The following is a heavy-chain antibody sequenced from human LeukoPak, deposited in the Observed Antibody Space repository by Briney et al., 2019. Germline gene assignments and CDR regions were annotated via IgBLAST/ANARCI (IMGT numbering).Heavy chain of an antibody. Sequence: SETLSLTCTVSGGSITSSSHYWGWIRQPPGKGLEWIGSIYYSGDTYYNPSLKSRVTISVDTSKSQFSLRLSSVTAADTAVYYCRLSTDIAAQPTGYFDYWGQGTLVTVSS. J-gene: IGHJ4*02. CDR2: IYYSGDT. V-gene: IGHV4-39*07. CDR1: GGSITSSSHY. D-gene: IGHD6-6*01. CDR3: RLSTDIAAQPTGYFDY.